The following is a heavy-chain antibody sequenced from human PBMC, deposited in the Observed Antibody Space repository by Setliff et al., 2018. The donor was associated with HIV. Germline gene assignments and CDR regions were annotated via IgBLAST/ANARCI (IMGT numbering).Heavy chain of an antibody. CDR2: ISSGSSTI. J-gene: IGHJ1*01. D-gene: IGHD6-19*01. CDR1: GFTFSIYS. Sequence: PGGSLRLSCAASGFTFSIYSMNWVRQAPGKGLEWVSYISSGSSTIYYADSVKGRFTISRDNSKNTLYLQMNSLRVEDTAVYYCAGESSIAVAEYFQHWGQGTLVTVSS. CDR3: AGESSIAVAEYFQH. V-gene: IGHV3-48*01.